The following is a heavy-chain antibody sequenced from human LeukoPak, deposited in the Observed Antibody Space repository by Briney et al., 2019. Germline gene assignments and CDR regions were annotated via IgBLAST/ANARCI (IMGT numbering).Heavy chain of an antibody. V-gene: IGHV3-7*01. CDR2: IRQDGNDK. J-gene: IGHJ4*02. CDR3: ARGGDYGSFDY. Sequence: GGSLRLSCAASGFTFTDYWMAWVRQAPGKGLEWVANIRQDGNDKFSVDSVEGRFTVSRDNAKNSLHLEMNSLRAEDTAVYYCARGGDYGSFDYWGQGTLVTVPS. CDR1: GFTFTDYW. D-gene: IGHD4-17*01.